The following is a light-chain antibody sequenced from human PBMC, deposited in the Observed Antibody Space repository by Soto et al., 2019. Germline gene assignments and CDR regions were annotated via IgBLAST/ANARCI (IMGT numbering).Light chain of an antibody. CDR1: QGIGSW. V-gene: IGKV1D-12*01. CDR2: AAS. CDR3: QQANSFPIT. J-gene: IGKJ5*01. Sequence: DIQMTQSPSSVSASVGDRVTITCRASQGIGSWLAWYQQKPGKAPNLLIYAASNLQSGVPSRFSGSGSGTDFTLTITSLQPEDFATYYCQQANSFPITFGQGTRLEIK.